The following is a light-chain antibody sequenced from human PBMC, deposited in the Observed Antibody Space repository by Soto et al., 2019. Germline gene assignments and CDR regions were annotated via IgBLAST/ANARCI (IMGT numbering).Light chain of an antibody. CDR3: QHRYNRPFT. Sequence: EIVLTQSPATLSLSPGERATLSCRASQSVSSYLAWFQQKPGQAPRLLIYDASNRATGIPARFSGSGSGTFFTLTISSQEHEDFTLYYCQHRYNRPFTFGPGTKVDI. CDR1: QSVSSY. CDR2: DAS. V-gene: IGKV3-11*01. J-gene: IGKJ3*01.